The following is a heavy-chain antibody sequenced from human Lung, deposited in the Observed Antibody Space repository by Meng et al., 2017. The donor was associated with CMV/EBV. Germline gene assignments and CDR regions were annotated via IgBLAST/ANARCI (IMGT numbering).Heavy chain of an antibody. CDR1: GFILSRHS. V-gene: IGHV3-21*04. J-gene: IGHJ4*02. CDR3: AGMTSDY. D-gene: IGHD1-14*01. CDR2: ISSSSSSI. Sequence: GGSLRLSCAASGFILSRHSMNWVRQAPGKGLEWVSSISSSSSSIYYADSVKGRFTVSRGNSKNTLYLQMNSLRAEDTAVYYCAGMTSDYWGQGTLVTVYS.